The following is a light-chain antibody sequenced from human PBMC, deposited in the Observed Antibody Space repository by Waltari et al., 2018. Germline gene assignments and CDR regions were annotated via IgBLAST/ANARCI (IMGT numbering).Light chain of an antibody. CDR2: EVS. J-gene: IGLJ3*02. CDR3: NSFTTSTTWV. V-gene: IGLV2-18*02. CDR1: STDVGSYTR. Sequence: QSALTQPPSVSGSPGQSVPISCTGTSTDVGSYTRVSWYPQPPGTAPKLMIYEVSNRPSGVPDRFSGSKSGNTASLTISGLQPEDEADYYCNSFTTSTTWVFGGGTRVTVL.